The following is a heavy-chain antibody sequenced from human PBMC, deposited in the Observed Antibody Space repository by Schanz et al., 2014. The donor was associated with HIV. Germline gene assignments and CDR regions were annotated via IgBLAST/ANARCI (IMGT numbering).Heavy chain of an antibody. CDR2: IIPMFRTA. V-gene: IGHV1-69*01. D-gene: IGHD3-10*01. CDR1: GGTFISYA. Sequence: QVQLLQSGTEVKKPGSSVKVSCKGSGGTFISYAVSWVRQAPGQGLEWMGGIIPMFRTAHYAQRFQGRVTITADESMSTAYMELSSLRSEDTAVYYCSRAFYSDSGSFYSVDPWGQGTMVTVSS. J-gene: IGHJ3*01. CDR3: SRAFYSDSGSFYSVDP.